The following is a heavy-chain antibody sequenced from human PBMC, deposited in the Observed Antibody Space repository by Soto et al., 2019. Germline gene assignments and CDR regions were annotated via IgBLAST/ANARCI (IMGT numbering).Heavy chain of an antibody. CDR3: ARPWSYSIDY. J-gene: IGHJ4*02. CDR2: INPTSGGT. CDR1: GYTFTGYY. Sequence: QVQLVQSGAEVKKPGASVKVSCKASGYTFTGYYLHWVRQAPGQGLEWMGWINPTSGGTNYAQKFQDRVTMTRDTYISTAYMELSGLRSDDTAVYYCARPWSYSIDYWGQGTLVTVSS. V-gene: IGHV1-2*02. D-gene: IGHD1-26*01.